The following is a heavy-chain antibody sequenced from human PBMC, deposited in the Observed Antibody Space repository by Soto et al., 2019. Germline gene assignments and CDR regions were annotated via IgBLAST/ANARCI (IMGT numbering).Heavy chain of an antibody. J-gene: IGHJ3*01. CDR3: AKAVKYYDSTGYDAFAV. V-gene: IGHV4-59*01. Sequence: PSETLSLTCTVSGDSISSYFWTWIRQPPGKALEWIGYMFHSGRTNYNPSLTSRVTMSADTSNNQFSLTLTSVTAADTAVYYCAKAVKYYDSTGYDAFAVWGQDIMVTVSS. D-gene: IGHD3-22*01. CDR2: MFHSGRT. CDR1: GDSISSYF.